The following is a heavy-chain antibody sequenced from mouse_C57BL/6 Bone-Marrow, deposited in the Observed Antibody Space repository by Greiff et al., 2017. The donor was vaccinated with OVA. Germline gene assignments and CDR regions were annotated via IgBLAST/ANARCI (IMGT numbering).Heavy chain of an antibody. CDR3: AREAYYYGSSSTY. J-gene: IGHJ3*01. V-gene: IGHV3-6*01. CDR1: GYSITSGYY. Sequence: EVQVVESGPGLVKPSQSLSLTCSVTGYSITSGYYWNWIRQFPGNKLEWMGYISYDGSNNYNPSLKNRISITRDTSKNQFFLKLNSVTTEDTATYYCAREAYYYGSSSTYWGQGTLVTVSA. D-gene: IGHD1-1*01. CDR2: ISYDGSN.